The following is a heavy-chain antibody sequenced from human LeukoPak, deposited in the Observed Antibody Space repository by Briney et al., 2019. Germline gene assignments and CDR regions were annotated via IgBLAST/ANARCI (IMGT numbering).Heavy chain of an antibody. CDR3: AKDSAFTGYSYGLTDY. J-gene: IGHJ4*02. D-gene: IGHD5-18*01. CDR1: GFTFSSYG. CDR2: ISYDGSNK. Sequence: GGSLRLSCAASGFTFSSYGMHWVRQAPGKGLEWVAAISYDGSNKYYADSVKGRFTISRDNSKNTLYLQMNSLRAEDTAVYYCAKDSAFTGYSYGLTDYWGQGTLVTVSS. V-gene: IGHV3-30*18.